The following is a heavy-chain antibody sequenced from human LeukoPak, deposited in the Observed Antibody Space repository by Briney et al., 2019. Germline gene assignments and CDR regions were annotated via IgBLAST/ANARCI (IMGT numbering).Heavy chain of an antibody. Sequence: PGGSLRLSCAASRFTFSSYAMSWVRQAPGKGLEWVSVISNSGGSTYYVDSVKGRFTISRDNSKNTVYLQMNSLRAEDTAVYYCAKDNGGNSYDAFDIWGQGTMVTVSS. J-gene: IGHJ3*02. V-gene: IGHV3-23*01. D-gene: IGHD4-23*01. CDR1: RFTFSSYA. CDR2: ISNSGGST. CDR3: AKDNGGNSYDAFDI.